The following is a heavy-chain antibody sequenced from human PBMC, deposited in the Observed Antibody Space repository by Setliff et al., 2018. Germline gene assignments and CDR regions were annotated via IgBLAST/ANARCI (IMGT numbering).Heavy chain of an antibody. CDR2: IIPIFGTT. J-gene: IGHJ6*03. CDR3: AREGVDSRSSTDYRYYMDV. D-gene: IGHD6-6*01. Sequence: SVKVSCKTSGFNFISFGFSWVRQAPGQGLEWMGGIIPIFGTTNYAQKFQGRATIITDESTSTAYMELSSLRSEDTAVYYCAREGVDSRSSTDYRYYMDVWGKGTTVTVSS. CDR1: GFNFISFG. V-gene: IGHV1-69*05.